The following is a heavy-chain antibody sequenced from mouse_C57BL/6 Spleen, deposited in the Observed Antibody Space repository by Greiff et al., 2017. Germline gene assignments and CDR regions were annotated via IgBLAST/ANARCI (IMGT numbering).Heavy chain of an antibody. D-gene: IGHD2-10*01. CDR2: IDPSDSYT. J-gene: IGHJ1*03. CDR3: ARPTKGYFDV. CDR1: GYTFTSYW. V-gene: IGHV1-69*01. Sequence: QVQLQQPGAELVMPGASVTLSCKASGYTFTSYWMHWVKQRPGQGLEWIGEIDPSDSYTNNNQKFKSKSTLTVDKSSSTASMQLRSLTSEDSAVYYCARPTKGYFDVWGTGTTVTV.